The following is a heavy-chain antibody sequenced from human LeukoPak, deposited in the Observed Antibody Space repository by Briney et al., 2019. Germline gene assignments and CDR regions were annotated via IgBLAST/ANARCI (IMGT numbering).Heavy chain of an antibody. CDR1: GYTFTSYG. D-gene: IGHD5-24*01. Sequence: GASVKVSCKASGYTFTSYGISWVRQAPGQGLEWMGWINPNSGGTNYAQKFQGRVTMTRDTSISTAYMELSSLRFDDTAVYYCVREGMAAVWRDAFDIWGQGTMVTVSS. CDR2: INPNSGGT. V-gene: IGHV1-2*02. CDR3: VREGMAAVWRDAFDI. J-gene: IGHJ3*02.